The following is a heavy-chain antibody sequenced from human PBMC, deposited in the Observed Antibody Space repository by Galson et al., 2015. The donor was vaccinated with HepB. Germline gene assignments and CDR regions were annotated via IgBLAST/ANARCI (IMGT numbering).Heavy chain of an antibody. V-gene: IGHV3-30*03. CDR1: GFTFSNYG. Sequence: SLRLSCAASGFTFSNYGMHWVRQAPGKGLEWVAFLIYDGSYKFYADSVKGRFTISRDNSKNSLYLQMNSLRAEDTAVYYCARDPDDTNGYYMSFEYWGQGTLVTVSS. D-gene: IGHD3-22*01. CDR2: LIYDGSYK. CDR3: ARDPDDTNGYYMSFEY. J-gene: IGHJ4*02.